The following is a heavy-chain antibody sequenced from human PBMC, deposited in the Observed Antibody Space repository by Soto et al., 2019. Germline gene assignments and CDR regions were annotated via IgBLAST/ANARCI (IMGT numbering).Heavy chain of an antibody. CDR1: GGSVSSYY. J-gene: IGHJ3*02. V-gene: IGHV4-59*08. D-gene: IGHD3-10*01. CDR3: ARHGCITMVRGVLTAFDI. CDR2: IYYSRMT. Sequence: SETLSLTCTVSGGSVSSYYWSWIRQPPGKGLEWIGFIYYSRMTNYNPSLKSRVTIALDTSKNQFSLKLSSVTAADTAVYYCARHGCITMVRGVLTAFDIWGQGTMVTVSS.